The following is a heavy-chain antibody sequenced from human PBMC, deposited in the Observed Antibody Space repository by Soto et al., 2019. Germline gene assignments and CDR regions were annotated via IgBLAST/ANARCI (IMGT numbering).Heavy chain of an antibody. Sequence: QLQLQESGPGLVKPSETLSLTCTVSGGSISSSSYYWGWIRQPPGKGLEWIGSIYYSGSTYYNPSLKCRVTISVDTSKNQFSLKLSSVTAADTAVYYCATSFYVWGSYRPDYWGQGTLVTVSS. V-gene: IGHV4-39*01. CDR1: GGSISSSSYY. CDR2: IYYSGST. J-gene: IGHJ4*02. CDR3: ATSFYVWGSYRPDY. D-gene: IGHD3-16*02.